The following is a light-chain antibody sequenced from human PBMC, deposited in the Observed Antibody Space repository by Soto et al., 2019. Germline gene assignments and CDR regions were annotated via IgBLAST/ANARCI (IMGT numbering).Light chain of an antibody. V-gene: IGKV1-17*03. CDR1: QDISNF. J-gene: IGKJ1*01. CDR2: SAN. CDR3: LQHKSYPRT. Sequence: DIQMTQSPSDMSASVGDRVTITCRASQDISNFLVWFQQRPGKVPKRLMYSANRLEGGVPSRFSGSGSGTEFTLTISSLQPEDFATYYCLQHKSYPRTFGQGTKVEIK.